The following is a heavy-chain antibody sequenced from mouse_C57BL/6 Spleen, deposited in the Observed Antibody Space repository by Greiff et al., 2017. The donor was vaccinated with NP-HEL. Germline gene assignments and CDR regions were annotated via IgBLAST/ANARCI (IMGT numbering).Heavy chain of an antibody. V-gene: IGHV1-59*01. Sequence: VQLQQSGAELVRPGTSVKLSCKASGYTFTSYWMHWVKQRPGQGLEWIGVIDPSDSYTNYNQKFKGKATLTVDTSSSTAYMQLSSLTSEDSAVYYCASLAYWGQGTLVTVSA. CDR2: IDPSDSYT. CDR1: GYTFTSYW. CDR3: ASLAY. J-gene: IGHJ3*01.